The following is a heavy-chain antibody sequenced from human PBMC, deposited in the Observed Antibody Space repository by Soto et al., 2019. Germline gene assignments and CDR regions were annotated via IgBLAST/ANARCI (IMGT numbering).Heavy chain of an antibody. Sequence: QVQLVQSGAEVKKPGASMKVSCKASGYTFNSYGISWVRQAPGQGLEWMGWISAYNGNTDYAQKFQGRVTMTTDTSTSTAYLELRSLRFDDTAMYYCARVMDCSGRSCYYWYFDLWGRGTLVTVSS. CDR1: GYTFNSYG. V-gene: IGHV1-18*01. CDR2: ISAYNGNT. D-gene: IGHD2-15*01. CDR3: ARVMDCSGRSCYYWYFDL. J-gene: IGHJ2*01.